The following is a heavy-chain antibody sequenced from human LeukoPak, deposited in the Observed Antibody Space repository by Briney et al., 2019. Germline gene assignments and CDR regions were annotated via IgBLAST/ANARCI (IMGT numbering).Heavy chain of an antibody. Sequence: PSETLSLTCTVSGGSISSYYWSWIRQPPGKGLEWIGYIYYSGSTNYNPSLKSRVAILVDTSKNQFSLKLSSVTAADTAVYYCARSYYDILTGNPDHFDYWGQGTLVTVSS. CDR3: ARSYYDILTGNPDHFDY. CDR1: GGSISSYY. D-gene: IGHD3-9*01. J-gene: IGHJ4*02. CDR2: IYYSGST. V-gene: IGHV4-59*01.